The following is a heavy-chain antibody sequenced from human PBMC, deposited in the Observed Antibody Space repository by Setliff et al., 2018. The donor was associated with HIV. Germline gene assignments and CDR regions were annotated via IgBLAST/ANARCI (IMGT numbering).Heavy chain of an antibody. J-gene: IGHJ6*03. V-gene: IGHV5-51*01. CDR2: IYPGDSDT. CDR3: ARAGSFDPYYYMDV. D-gene: IGHD3-16*01. CDR1: GYNFNSYW. Sequence: GESLKISCEASGYNFNSYWIAWVRQMPGKGLEWMGAIYPGDSDTRYSQSFRGQVTISADKSISTAYLQWSSLKASDTAMYYCARAGSFDPYYYMDVWGKGTTVTVSS.